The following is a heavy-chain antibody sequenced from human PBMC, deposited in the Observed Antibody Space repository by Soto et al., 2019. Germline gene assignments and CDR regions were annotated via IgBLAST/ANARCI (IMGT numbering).Heavy chain of an antibody. Sequence: QLQLQESGPGLVKPSETLSLTCTVSGGSISSSSYYWGWIRQPPGKGLEWIGNVYYSGSTHYNPSLKSRVTISVDTSKNQFSLRLSSVTAADTAVYYCARDAGGYDVDYWGQGTLVTVSS. D-gene: IGHD5-12*01. J-gene: IGHJ4*02. CDR2: VYYSGST. CDR3: ARDAGGYDVDY. CDR1: GGSISSSSYY. V-gene: IGHV4-39*02.